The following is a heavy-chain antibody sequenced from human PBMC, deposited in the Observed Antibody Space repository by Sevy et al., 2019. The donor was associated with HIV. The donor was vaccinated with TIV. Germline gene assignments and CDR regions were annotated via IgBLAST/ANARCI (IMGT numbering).Heavy chain of an antibody. CDR2: ISYDRSNK. D-gene: IGHD6-6*01. J-gene: IGHJ2*01. CDR1: GFTFSSYA. Sequence: GGSLRLSCAASGFTFSSYAMHWVRQAPGKGLEWVAVISYDRSNKYYADSVKGRFTISRDNSKNTLYLQMNSLRAEDTAVYYCARGKYSSSSVGWYFDLWGRGTLVTVSS. V-gene: IGHV3-30-3*01. CDR3: ARGKYSSSSVGWYFDL.